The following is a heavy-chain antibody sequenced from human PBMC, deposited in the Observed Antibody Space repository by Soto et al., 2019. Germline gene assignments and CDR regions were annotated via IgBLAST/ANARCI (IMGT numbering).Heavy chain of an antibody. D-gene: IGHD1-26*01. J-gene: IGHJ5*02. CDR3: TKYSGASSTPAA. CDR1: GVTFSGSA. CDR2: IAEKASAYAT. V-gene: IGHV3-73*01. Sequence: PGGSLRLSCAASGVTFSGSAMHWVRQASGKGLEWVGRIAEKASAYATTYAESVRGRFTISRDDGINTAYLQMNSLKTEDTAVYYCTKYSGASSTPAALGQGTLVTVSS.